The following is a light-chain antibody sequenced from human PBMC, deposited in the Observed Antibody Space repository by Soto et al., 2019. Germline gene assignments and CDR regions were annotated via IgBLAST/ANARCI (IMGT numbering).Light chain of an antibody. V-gene: IGKV1-27*01. CDR3: QKSNSVWT. Sequence: TQTPPGGSASPRARGMITRRACQGISSYLAWYQQKPGKVPNLLIYAASTLQSGVPSRFSGSGSGTDFTLTISSLPPEDVATYYCQKSNSVWTFAQGTKVDIK. CDR1: QGISSY. CDR2: AAS. J-gene: IGKJ1*01.